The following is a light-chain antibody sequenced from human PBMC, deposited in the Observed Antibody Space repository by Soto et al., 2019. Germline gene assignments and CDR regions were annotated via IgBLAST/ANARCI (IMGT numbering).Light chain of an antibody. CDR3: QHYGYSQWT. J-gene: IGKJ1*01. CDR2: GVY. V-gene: IGKV3-20*01. Sequence: IVLTQSPGTLSLSPGERATLSCRASQTGSNSYLAWYQHKSGQAPRLLIYGVYTRASGIPDRFSGSGSGTEFTLTITRLEPEASAVYFCQHYGYSQWTFGQGTKVEIK. CDR1: QTGSNSY.